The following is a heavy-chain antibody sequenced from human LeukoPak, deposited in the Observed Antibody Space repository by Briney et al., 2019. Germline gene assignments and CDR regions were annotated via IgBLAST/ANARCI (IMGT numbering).Heavy chain of an antibody. V-gene: IGHV1-69*05. CDR1: SYTFTNFG. CDR3: ARDGGYSYGYAY. CDR2: IIPIFGTA. D-gene: IGHD5-18*01. J-gene: IGHJ4*02. Sequence: SVKVSCKASSYTFTNFGISWVRQAPGQGLEWMGRIIPIFGTANYAQKFQGRVTITTDESTSTAYMELSSLRSEDTAVYYCARDGGYSYGYAYWGQGTLVTVSS.